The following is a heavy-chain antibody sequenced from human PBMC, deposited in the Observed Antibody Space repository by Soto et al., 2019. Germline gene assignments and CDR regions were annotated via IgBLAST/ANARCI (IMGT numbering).Heavy chain of an antibody. CDR1: GGSLSGYY. J-gene: IGHJ4*02. Sequence: SETLSLTCTVSGGSLSGYYWSWIRQPPGKGLEWIGDFYSSGSPHHNPSLKNRVSISEDRSKNEFSLKLSSVTAADTAIYYCAREFYYDSSGIGFDSWGQGTLVTVPS. CDR2: FYSSGSP. V-gene: IGHV4-59*01. D-gene: IGHD3-22*01. CDR3: AREFYYDSSGIGFDS.